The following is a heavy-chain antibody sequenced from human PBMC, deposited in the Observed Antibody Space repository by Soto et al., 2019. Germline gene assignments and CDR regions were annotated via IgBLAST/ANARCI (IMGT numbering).Heavy chain of an antibody. D-gene: IGHD3-16*01. CDR3: AHLTSWGEGAPFDI. J-gene: IGHJ3*02. CDR1: GFSLSTSGVG. Sequence: QITLKESGPTLVKPTQTLTLTCIFSGFSLSTSGVGVGWIRQPPGKALEWLAVIYWDDDKRYSPSLKSRVTITRDTSENQVVFTMTNMDPEDTGTFYCAHLTSWGEGAPFDIWGQGTKVTVSS. V-gene: IGHV2-5*02. CDR2: IYWDDDK.